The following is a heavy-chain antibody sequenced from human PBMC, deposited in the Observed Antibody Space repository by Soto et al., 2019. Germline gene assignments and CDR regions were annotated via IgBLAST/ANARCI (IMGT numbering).Heavy chain of an antibody. V-gene: IGHV1-2*02. J-gene: IGHJ6*01. CDR1: GYTFTGYN. Sequence: GASINVSGTASGYTFTGYNFHWVRQAAGQGLGCMGYINPDSGRTRYALKFQSTVTKTRETSITTAYWELSSLIYDDSGIFYCALSFSQTNIDVWGQGTTVTVSS. CDR2: INPDSGRT. CDR3: ALSFSQTNIDV.